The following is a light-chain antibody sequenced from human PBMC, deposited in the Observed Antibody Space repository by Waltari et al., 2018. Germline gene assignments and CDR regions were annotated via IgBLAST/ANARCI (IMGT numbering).Light chain of an antibody. V-gene: IGLV7-43*01. J-gene: IGLJ3*02. CDR1: AGAVTSGNS. CDR2: STT. CDR3: LLYDGSDQV. Sequence: QTVVTQEPSLTVSPGGAVTLPCASSAGAVTSGNSPNWIQQKPGQVPRSLIHSTTNRHSWTPARFSGSLLGGKAALTLSGVQPEDEAEYYCLLYDGSDQVFGGGTKLTVL.